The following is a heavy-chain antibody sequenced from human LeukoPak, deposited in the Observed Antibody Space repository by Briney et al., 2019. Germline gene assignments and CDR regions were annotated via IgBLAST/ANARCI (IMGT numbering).Heavy chain of an antibody. D-gene: IGHD1-20*01. J-gene: IGHJ4*02. Sequence: ASVKVSCKVSGYTFTSYDINWVRQATGQGLEWMGWMNPNSGNTGYAQKFQGRVTMTRNTSISTAYMELSSLRPEDTAVYYCARVKIYNWNVAYFDYWGQGTLVTVSS. CDR1: GYTFTSYD. V-gene: IGHV1-8*01. CDR2: MNPNSGNT. CDR3: ARVKIYNWNVAYFDY.